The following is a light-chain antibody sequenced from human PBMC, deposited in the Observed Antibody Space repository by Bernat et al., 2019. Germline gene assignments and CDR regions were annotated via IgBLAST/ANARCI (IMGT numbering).Light chain of an antibody. V-gene: IGKV1-39*01. CDR3: QQSYSTPFT. CDR2: AAS. J-gene: IGKJ3*01. CDR1: QSISSY. Sequence: DIQMTQSPSSLSASVGDRVTITCRASQSISSYLNWYQQKPGKAPKLLIYAASSLQSGVPSRFSGSGSGTDFTLTISSLQPEDFATYYCQQSYSTPFTCGLGTKVDIK.